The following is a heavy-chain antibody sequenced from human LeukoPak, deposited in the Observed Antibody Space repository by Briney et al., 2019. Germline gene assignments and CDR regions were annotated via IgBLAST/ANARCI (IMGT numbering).Heavy chain of an antibody. J-gene: IGHJ4*02. D-gene: IGHD5-18*01. V-gene: IGHV4-4*07. Sequence: SETLSLTCTDPRGSLSTYYWSWIRQPAGKGLEWIGRIYISGRTNYNPSLQSRVSMSVDTSRNQFSLKLRSVTAADTAVYYCAREASDTAMATYYFDYWGQGTLVTVSS. CDR2: IYISGRT. CDR3: AREASDTAMATYYFDY. CDR1: RGSLSTYY.